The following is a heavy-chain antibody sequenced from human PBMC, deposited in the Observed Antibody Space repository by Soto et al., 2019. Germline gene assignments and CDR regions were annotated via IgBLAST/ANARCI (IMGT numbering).Heavy chain of an antibody. CDR1: GFSFSNYA. Sequence: EVQLLESGGGLVQPGGSLRLSCAASGFSFSNYAMNWVRQAPGKGLELVSFISGSRNDGITKYVDSVKGRFTISRDNSKTTLYLQMSSLRAEDTDVYYCVKDPTDYGDNHWGQGTLVTVSS. V-gene: IGHV3-23*01. CDR2: ISGSRNDGIT. CDR3: VKDPTDYGDNH. D-gene: IGHD4-17*01. J-gene: IGHJ5*02.